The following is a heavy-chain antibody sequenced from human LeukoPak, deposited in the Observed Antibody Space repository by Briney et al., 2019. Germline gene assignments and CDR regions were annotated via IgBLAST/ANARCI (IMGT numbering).Heavy chain of an antibody. J-gene: IGHJ4*02. CDR3: ARDLSTVTTDAGFDY. Sequence: PGGSLRLSCAASGFTFSSYAMHWVRQAPGKGLEWVAVISYDGSNKYYAGSVKGRFTISRDNSKNTLYLQMNSLRAEDTAVYYCARDLSTVTTDAGFDYWGQGTLVTVSS. D-gene: IGHD4-17*01. V-gene: IGHV3-30-3*01. CDR2: ISYDGSNK. CDR1: GFTFSSYA.